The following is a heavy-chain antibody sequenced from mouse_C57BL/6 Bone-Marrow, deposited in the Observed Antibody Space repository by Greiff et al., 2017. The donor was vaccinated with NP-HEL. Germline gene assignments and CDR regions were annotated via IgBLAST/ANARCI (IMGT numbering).Heavy chain of an antibody. CDR2: IYPRSGNT. CDR1: GYTFTSYG. CDR3: ATGRRGYAMDY. Sequence: VKLQQSGAELARPGASVKLSCKASGYTFTSYGISWVKQRTGQGLEWIGEIYPRSGNTYYNEKFKGKATLTADKSSSTAYMELRSLTSEDSAVYFCATGRRGYAMDYWGQGTSVTVSS. J-gene: IGHJ4*01. V-gene: IGHV1-81*01.